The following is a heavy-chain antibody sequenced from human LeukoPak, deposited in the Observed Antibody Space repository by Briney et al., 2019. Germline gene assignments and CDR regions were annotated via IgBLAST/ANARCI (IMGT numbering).Heavy chain of an antibody. CDR1: GFTFSGSA. D-gene: IGHD2-21*02. CDR2: IRSKANSYAT. CDR3: ARMMGVTDSLGYFDY. Sequence: GGSLRLSCAASGFTFSGSAMHWVRQASGKGLEWVGRIRSKANSYATAYAASVKGRFTISRDNSKNTLYLQMNSLRAEDTAVYYCARMMGVTDSLGYFDYWGQGTLVTVSS. J-gene: IGHJ4*02. V-gene: IGHV3-73*01.